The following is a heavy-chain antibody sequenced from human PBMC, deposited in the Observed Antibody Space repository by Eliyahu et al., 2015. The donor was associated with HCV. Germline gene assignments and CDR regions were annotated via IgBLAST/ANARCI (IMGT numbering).Heavy chain of an antibody. Sequence: GQGLEWMGWISAYNGNTNYAQKLQGRVTMTTDTSTSTAYMELRSLRSDDTAVYYCARDRAVLDFDYWGQGTLVTVSS. J-gene: IGHJ4*02. CDR2: ISAYNGNT. D-gene: IGHD6-25*01. V-gene: IGHV1-18*01. CDR3: ARDRAVLDFDY.